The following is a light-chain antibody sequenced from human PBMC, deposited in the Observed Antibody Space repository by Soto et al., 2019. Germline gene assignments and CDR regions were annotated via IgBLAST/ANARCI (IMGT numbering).Light chain of an antibody. CDR1: QSISSW. J-gene: IGKJ1*01. V-gene: IGKV1-5*03. CDR3: QQYNRSRT. CDR2: KAS. Sequence: DIQMTQSPSTLSASVGDRVTITCRASQSISSWLAWYQQKPGKAPKLLIYKASSLESGVPSRFSGSGSGTEFTLTISSLQPDDFATYYCQQYNRSRTFGQGTKVDIK.